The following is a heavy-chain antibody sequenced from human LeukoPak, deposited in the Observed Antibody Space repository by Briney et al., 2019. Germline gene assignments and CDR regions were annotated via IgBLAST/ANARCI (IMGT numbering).Heavy chain of an antibody. Sequence: GGSLRLSCAASGFTFSSYSMNWVRQAPGKGLEWVSSISSSSTYLYYADSVKGRFTISRDKAKNSLYLQMNSLRAEDTAVYYCARDLTTVTTAVFAYWGQGTLVTVAS. CDR3: ARDLTTVTTAVFAY. CDR2: ISSSSTYL. J-gene: IGHJ4*02. V-gene: IGHV3-21*06. D-gene: IGHD4-11*01. CDR1: GFTFSSYS.